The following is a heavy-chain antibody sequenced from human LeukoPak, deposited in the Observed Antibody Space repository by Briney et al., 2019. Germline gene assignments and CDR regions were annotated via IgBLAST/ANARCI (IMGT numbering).Heavy chain of an antibody. D-gene: IGHD1-14*01. CDR1: GYTFISHL. CDR3: ARGFGSPEFKLGY. CDR2: IDPSGGST. V-gene: IGHV1-46*01. Sequence: ASVKVSCKASGYTFISHLIHWVRQAPGARLEWMGMIDPSGGSTNYAQKFQVRVTMTRDLSTSTVYMELSSLRSEDTAVYYCARGFGSPEFKLGYWGQGTLVTVSS. J-gene: IGHJ4*02.